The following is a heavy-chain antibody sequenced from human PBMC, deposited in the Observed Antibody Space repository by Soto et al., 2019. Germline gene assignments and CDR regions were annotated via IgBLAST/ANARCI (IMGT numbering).Heavy chain of an antibody. D-gene: IGHD3-22*01. Sequence: ASVKVSCKASGYTFTSYGISWVRQAPGQGLEWMGWMNPNSGNTGYAQKFQGRVTMTRNTSISTAYMELSSLRSEDTAVYYCARVYSSGYYPTDYWGQGTLVTVSS. CDR1: GYTFTSYG. CDR2: MNPNSGNT. J-gene: IGHJ4*02. V-gene: IGHV1-8*02. CDR3: ARVYSSGYYPTDY.